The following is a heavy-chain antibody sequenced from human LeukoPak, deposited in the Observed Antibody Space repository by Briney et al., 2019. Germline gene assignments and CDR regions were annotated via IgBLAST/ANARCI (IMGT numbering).Heavy chain of an antibody. CDR2: IHYSGST. CDR1: GGSVSSSY. V-gene: IGHV4-59*02. CDR3: ASGYYDSSGYSNWFDP. J-gene: IGHJ5*02. Sequence: KPSETLSLTCSVSGGSVSSSYWSWVREPPGKRLGWGWYIHYSGSTNCNPSLKSRVTMSLDTSKSQFSLKLSSVTAADTAVYYCASGYYDSSGYSNWFDPWGQGTLSPSPQ. D-gene: IGHD3-22*01.